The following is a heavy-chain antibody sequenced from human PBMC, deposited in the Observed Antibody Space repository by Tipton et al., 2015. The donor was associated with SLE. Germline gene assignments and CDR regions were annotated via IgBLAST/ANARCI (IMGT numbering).Heavy chain of an antibody. Sequence: GSLRLSCVASGFTFSSYAMSWVRQAPGKGLEWASVIYSGGSTDYADSVKGRFTISRDNSKNTVYLQMNSLRTDDTAVYYCAKESTQAVLLFDYWGQGSRVTVSS. V-gene: IGHV3-23*03. J-gene: IGHJ4*02. CDR2: IYSGGST. D-gene: IGHD2/OR15-2a*01. CDR1: GFTFSSYA. CDR3: AKESTQAVLLFDY.